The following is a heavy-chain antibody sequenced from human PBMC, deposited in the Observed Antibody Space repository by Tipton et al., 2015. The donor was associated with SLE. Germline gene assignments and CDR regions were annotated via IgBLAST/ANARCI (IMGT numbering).Heavy chain of an antibody. Sequence: GLVKPSETLSLTCDVSGFSISSGYYWGWIRQPPGKGLEWIGSMYQSGKTYYSPSLKSRISMSIDTFKNQIFLRLNSVTAADTAVYYCARKKTVGRYNYFDPWGQGTLVTVSS. D-gene: IGHD1-14*01. CDR1: GFSISSGYY. J-gene: IGHJ5*02. CDR2: MYQSGKT. V-gene: IGHV4-38-2*01. CDR3: ARKKTVGRYNYFDP.